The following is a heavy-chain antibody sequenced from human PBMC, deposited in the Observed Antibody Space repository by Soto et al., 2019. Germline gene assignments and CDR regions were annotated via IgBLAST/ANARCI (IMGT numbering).Heavy chain of an antibody. CDR2: INSDGSST. V-gene: IGHV3-74*01. Sequence: GGSLRLSCVASGFTFSSYWMHWVRQAPGKGLVWVSRINSDGSSTSYADSVKGRFTISRDNAKNTLYLQMNSLRAEDTAVYYCASSLSTMLSNLAGMDVWGQGTTVTVSS. D-gene: IGHD3-10*01. CDR1: GFTFSSYW. CDR3: ASSLSTMLSNLAGMDV. J-gene: IGHJ6*02.